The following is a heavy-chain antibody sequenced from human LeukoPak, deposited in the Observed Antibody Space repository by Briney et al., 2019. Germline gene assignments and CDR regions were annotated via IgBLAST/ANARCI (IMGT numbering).Heavy chain of an antibody. CDR2: IYSSGNT. V-gene: IGHV4-39*01. Sequence: SETLSLTCSVSGGSVTSSNYYWDWVRQPPGKGLEWIGSIYSSGNTYYNPSLESRVTISVDTSKNQFSLKLSSVTAADTAVYYCARLNYDYVWGSYRPYYFDYWGQGTLVTVSS. CDR3: ARLNYDYVWGSYRPYYFDY. CDR1: GGSVTSSNYY. D-gene: IGHD3-16*02. J-gene: IGHJ4*02.